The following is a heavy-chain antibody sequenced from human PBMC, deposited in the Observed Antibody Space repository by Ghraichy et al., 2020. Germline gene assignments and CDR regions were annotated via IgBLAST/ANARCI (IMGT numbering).Heavy chain of an antibody. CDR3: AREMGQQLVRYHLEH. V-gene: IGHV1-2*04. J-gene: IGHJ4*02. CDR2: ININSGNT. Sequence: ASVKVSCKASGYKFTAFYIHWVGQTPGQGLEWMGWININSGNTNYAEKFQDSVTMTRDTSLNTVYIELSDLRSDDTAIYYCAREMGQQLVRYHLEHWGQGTLLTVSS. CDR1: GYKFTAFY. D-gene: IGHD6-13*01.